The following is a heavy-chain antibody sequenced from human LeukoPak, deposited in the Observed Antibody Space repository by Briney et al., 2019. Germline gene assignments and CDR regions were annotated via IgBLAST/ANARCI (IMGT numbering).Heavy chain of an antibody. D-gene: IGHD2-15*01. CDR3: AKEVVAATECYYYYYMDV. CDR2: ISGSGGST. J-gene: IGHJ6*03. Sequence: QPGGSLRLSCAASGFTFSSYGMSWVRQAPGKGLEWVSAISGSGGSTYYADSVKGRFTISRDNSKNTLYLQMNSLRAEDTAVYYCAKEVVAATECYYYYYMDVWGKGTTVTISS. V-gene: IGHV3-23*01. CDR1: GFTFSSYG.